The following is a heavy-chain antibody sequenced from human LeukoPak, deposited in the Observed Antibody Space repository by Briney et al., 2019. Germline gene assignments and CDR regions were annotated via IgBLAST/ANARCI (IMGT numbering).Heavy chain of an antibody. V-gene: IGHV3-23*01. CDR1: GFTLSSYA. D-gene: IGHD4-17*01. CDR3: ARGGGYGDRRADV. Sequence: GGSLRLSCAASGFTLSSYAMSWVRQAPGKGLEWVSAISGSGGSTYYADSVKGRFTISRDNSKNTLHLQMNSLRAEDTALYYCARGGGYGDRRADVWGQGTTVTVSS. J-gene: IGHJ6*02. CDR2: ISGSGGST.